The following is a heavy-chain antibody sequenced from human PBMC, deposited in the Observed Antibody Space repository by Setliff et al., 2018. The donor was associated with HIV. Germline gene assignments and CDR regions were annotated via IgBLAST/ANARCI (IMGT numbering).Heavy chain of an antibody. J-gene: IGHJ5*02. Sequence: SETLSLTCTVSGGSIRSSSYYWAWLRQPPGKGLEWIGSMFYSGRTYHNPSLKSRVTISIDTSKNQFSLKLSSVSAADTAVYSCARDMMYHYDNSGSFGWFDPWGQGTLVTVSS. CDR3: ARDMMYHYDNSGSFGWFDP. CDR1: GGSIRSSSYY. D-gene: IGHD3-22*01. V-gene: IGHV4-39*07. CDR2: MFYSGRT.